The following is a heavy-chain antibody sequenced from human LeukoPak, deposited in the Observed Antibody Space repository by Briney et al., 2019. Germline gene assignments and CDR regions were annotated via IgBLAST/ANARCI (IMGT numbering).Heavy chain of an antibody. CDR3: ARDDILTGYPFDY. Sequence: SVKVSCKASGGTFSSYAISWVRQAPGQGLEWMGRIIPILGIANYAQKFQGRVTITADKSTSTAYMELSSLRSEDTAVYYCARDDILTGYPFDYWGQGTLVTASS. CDR1: GGTFSSYA. V-gene: IGHV1-69*04. CDR2: IIPILGIA. J-gene: IGHJ4*02. D-gene: IGHD3-9*01.